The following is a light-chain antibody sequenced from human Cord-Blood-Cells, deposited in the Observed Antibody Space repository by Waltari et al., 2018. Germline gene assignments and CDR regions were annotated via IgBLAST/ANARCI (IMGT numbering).Light chain of an antibody. Sequence: SPLSLPVTPGEPASISCRSSQSLLHSNGYNYLDWYLQKPGQSPQLLIYLGSNRATGIPDRFSGSGSGTDFTLTISRLEPEDFAVYYCQQYGSSLTFGGGTKVEIK. V-gene: IGKV2-28*01. CDR2: LGS. J-gene: IGKJ4*01. CDR3: QQYGSSLT. CDR1: QSLLHSNGYNY.